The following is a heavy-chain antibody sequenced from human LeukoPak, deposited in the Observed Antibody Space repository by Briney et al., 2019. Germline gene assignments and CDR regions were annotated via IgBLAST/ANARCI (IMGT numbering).Heavy chain of an antibody. V-gene: IGHV4-34*01. J-gene: IGHJ4*02. CDR1: GGSFSGYY. D-gene: IGHD6-13*01. CDR3: ARGRIAAAGGGSFDY. Sequence: SETLSLTCAVYGGSFSGYYWSWIRQPPGKGLEWIGEFNHSGSTNYNPSLKSRVTISVDTSKNQFSLKLSSVTAADTAVYYCARGRIAAAGGGSFDYWGQGTLVTVSS. CDR2: FNHSGST.